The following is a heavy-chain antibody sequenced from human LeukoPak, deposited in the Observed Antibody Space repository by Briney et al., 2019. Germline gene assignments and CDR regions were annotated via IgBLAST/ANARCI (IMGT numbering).Heavy chain of an antibody. CDR2: IYHSGST. V-gene: IGHV4-4*02. D-gene: IGHD6-19*01. CDR1: GGSISSSNW. J-gene: IGHJ5*02. Sequence: PSETLSLTCAVSGGSISSSNWWSWVRQPPGKGLEWIGEIYHSGSTNYNPSLKSRVTISVDTSKNQFSLKLSSVTAADTAVYYCARRGTSWSSGWYNWFDPWGQGTLVTVSS. CDR3: ARRGTSWSSGWYNWFDP.